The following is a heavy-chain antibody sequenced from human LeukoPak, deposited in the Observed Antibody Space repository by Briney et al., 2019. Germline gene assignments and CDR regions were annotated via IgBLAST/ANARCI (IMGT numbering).Heavy chain of an antibody. V-gene: IGHV4-59*13. CDR1: GASISDYF. CDR2: IYYKGDT. Sequence: SETLSLTCTVSGASISDYFWSWIRQSPGKGLEWIGYIYYKGDTNYNPSLTSRVTISMNTSKNQFSLKLKSVTSADTAVYYCARDRRYCTGGTCYLDPYFDYWGQGTLVTVSS. D-gene: IGHD2-8*02. J-gene: IGHJ4*02. CDR3: ARDRRYCTGGTCYLDPYFDY.